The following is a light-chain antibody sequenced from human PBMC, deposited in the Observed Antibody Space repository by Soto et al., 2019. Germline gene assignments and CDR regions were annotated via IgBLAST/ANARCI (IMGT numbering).Light chain of an antibody. CDR1: QAISSY. CDR3: QQLNSFPIT. CDR2: AAS. V-gene: IGKV1-9*01. Sequence: DIQLTQSPSFLSASAVYRGSITCRASQAISSYLAWYQQKPGRAPKLLIYAASTLQSGVPSRFSGSGSGTEFTLTITSLQPEDFATYYCQQLNSFPITFGQGTRLEI. J-gene: IGKJ5*01.